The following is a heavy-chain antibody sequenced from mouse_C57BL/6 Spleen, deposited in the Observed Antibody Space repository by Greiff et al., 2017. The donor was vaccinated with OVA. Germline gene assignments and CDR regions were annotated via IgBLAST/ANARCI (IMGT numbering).Heavy chain of an antibody. CDR1: GYTFTSYW. J-gene: IGHJ2*01. V-gene: IGHV1-53*01. CDR2: INPSNGGT. D-gene: IGHD1-1*01. CDR3: ARGITTVVARYYFDY. Sequence: QVQLQQPGTELVKPGASVKLSCKASGYTFTSYWMHWVKQRPGQGLEWIGNINPSNGGTNYNEKFKSKATLTVDKSSSTAYMQLSSLTSEDSAVYYGARGITTVVARYYFDYWGQGTTLTVSS.